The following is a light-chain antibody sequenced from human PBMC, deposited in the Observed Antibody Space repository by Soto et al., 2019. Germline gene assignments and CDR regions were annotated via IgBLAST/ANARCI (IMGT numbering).Light chain of an antibody. Sequence: EIVMTQSPATLSVSPGERATLSCRASQSVSSNLAWYQQKPGQAPRLLIYGASTRATGIPARFSGSGSGTELNLTISSLQSEDFAIYFCQQYNNWPPDMPCGQGTKVEIK. CDR1: QSVSSN. CDR3: QQYNNWPPDMP. CDR2: GAS. V-gene: IGKV3-15*01. J-gene: IGKJ1*01.